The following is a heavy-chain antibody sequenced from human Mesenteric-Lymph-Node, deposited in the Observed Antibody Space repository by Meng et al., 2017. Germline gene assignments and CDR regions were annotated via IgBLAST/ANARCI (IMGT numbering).Heavy chain of an antibody. CDR1: GYTFTSYG. D-gene: IGHD6-19*01. CDR2: ISAYNGNT. V-gene: IGHV1-18*01. CDR3: ARVTGEQWLDYYYYGMDV. J-gene: IGHJ6*02. Sequence: ASVKVSCKASGYTFTSYGISWVRQAPGQGLEWMGWISAYNGNTNYAQKLQGRVTMTTETSTSTAYMELRSLRSDDTAVYYCARVTGEQWLDYYYYGMDVWGQGTTVTVSS.